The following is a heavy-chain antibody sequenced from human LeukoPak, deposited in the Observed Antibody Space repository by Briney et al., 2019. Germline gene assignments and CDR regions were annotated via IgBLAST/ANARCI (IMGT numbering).Heavy chain of an antibody. J-gene: IGHJ5*02. V-gene: IGHV3-15*01. Sequence: GGSLRLSCAASGFTFSKVWMTWVRQAPGKGLEWVGRIRSKTDGGASEYAAPVKGRFSISRDDSNNTLYLEMISLKAEDTAIYYCTTDVNRFMVTASSWGQGTLVTVSS. CDR2: IRSKTDGGAS. D-gene: IGHD2-21*02. CDR1: GFTFSKVW. CDR3: TTDVNRFMVTASS.